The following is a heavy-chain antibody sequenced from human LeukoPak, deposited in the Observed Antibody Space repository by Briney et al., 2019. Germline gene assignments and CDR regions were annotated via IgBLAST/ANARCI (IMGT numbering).Heavy chain of an antibody. CDR3: ARVRGSSKVDAFDI. CDR1: GGSISSYY. D-gene: IGHD1-26*01. CDR2: IYYSGST. Sequence: SETLSLTCTVSGGSISSYYWSWIRQPPGKGLEWIGYIYYSGSTNYNPSLKSRVTISVDTSKTQFSLKLSSVTAADTSVYYCARVRGSSKVDAFDIWGQGTMVTVSS. V-gene: IGHV4-59*01. J-gene: IGHJ3*02.